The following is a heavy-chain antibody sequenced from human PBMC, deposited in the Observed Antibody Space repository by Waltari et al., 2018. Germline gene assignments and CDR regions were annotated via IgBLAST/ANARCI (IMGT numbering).Heavy chain of an antibody. CDR1: GGSISRGGDF. CDR2: IYDSANT. CDR3: ARQGLNWNAQRGSQSAFDI. J-gene: IGHJ3*02. V-gene: IGHV4-30-4*08. D-gene: IGHD1-1*01. Sequence: VQLQESGPGVVKSSQTLSLTCTVSGGSISRGGDFWSWNRQSPGRGPEWIGVIYDSANTNYNPSLKSRVILTIDISKNQFSLKMRSVTAADTAVYYCARQGLNWNAQRGSQSAFDIWGQGAMVTVSA.